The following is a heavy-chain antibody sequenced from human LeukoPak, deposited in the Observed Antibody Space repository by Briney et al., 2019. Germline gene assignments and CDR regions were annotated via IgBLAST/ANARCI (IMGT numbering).Heavy chain of an antibody. V-gene: IGHV3-23*01. D-gene: IGHD6-13*01. Sequence: GGSLRLSCAASGFTFSSYAMSWVRQAPGKGLEWVSAISGSGGSTYYADSVKGRFTISRDNSKNTLYLQMNSLRAEDTAVYYCAKGAFGIAAALPPVDYWGQGTLVTVSS. CDR3: AKGAFGIAAALPPVDY. CDR2: ISGSGGST. CDR1: GFTFSSYA. J-gene: IGHJ4*02.